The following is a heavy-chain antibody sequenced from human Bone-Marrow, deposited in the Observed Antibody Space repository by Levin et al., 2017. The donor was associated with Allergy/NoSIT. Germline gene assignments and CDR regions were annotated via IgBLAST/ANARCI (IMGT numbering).Heavy chain of an antibody. Sequence: PSETLSLTCNVSGGSMSSRSYFWGWIRQPPGKGLEWIGSISYSGSTYYNPSLKSRVSVSLDTSKNQVSLKLSSVTAADTAMYYCARLPGKMDFDWIFTRSDYYYYMDVWGKGTTVTVAS. J-gene: IGHJ6*03. V-gene: IGHV4-39*01. D-gene: IGHD3-9*01. CDR2: ISYSGST. CDR1: GGSMSSRSYF. CDR3: ARLPGKMDFDWIFTRSDYYYYMDV.